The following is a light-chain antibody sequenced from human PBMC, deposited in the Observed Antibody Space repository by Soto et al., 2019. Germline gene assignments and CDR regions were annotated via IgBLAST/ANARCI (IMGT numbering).Light chain of an antibody. J-gene: IGLJ1*01. CDR1: SSDVGSYNL. Sequence: QSALTQPASVSGSPGQSITISCTGTSSDVGSYNLVSWYQQHPGKAPKLMIYEGSKRPSGVSNRFSGSKSDNTASLTISGLQAEDEADYYCCSYAGSRTFVFGTGTKLTVL. V-gene: IGLV2-23*03. CDR3: CSYAGSRTFV. CDR2: EGS.